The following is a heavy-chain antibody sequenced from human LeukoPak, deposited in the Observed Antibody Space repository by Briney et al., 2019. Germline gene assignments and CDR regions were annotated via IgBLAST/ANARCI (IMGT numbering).Heavy chain of an antibody. J-gene: IGHJ5*02. V-gene: IGHV4-34*09. CDR3: ARDLRITIFGVAYDWFDP. D-gene: IGHD3-3*01. CDR1: GGSFSGYY. CDR2: INHSGST. Sequence: SETLSLTCAVYGGSFSGYYRSWIRQPPGKGLEWIGEINHSGSTNYNPSLKSRVTISVDTSKNQFSLKLSSVTAADTAVYYCARDLRITIFGVAYDWFDPWGQGTLVTVSS.